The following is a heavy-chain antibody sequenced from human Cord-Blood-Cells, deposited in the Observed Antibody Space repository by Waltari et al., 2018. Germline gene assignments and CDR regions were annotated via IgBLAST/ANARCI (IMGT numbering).Heavy chain of an antibody. CDR2: FDPEDGET. CDR3: ATFSGGSCYFDY. J-gene: IGHJ4*02. CDR1: GYPLTDFS. D-gene: IGHD2-15*01. V-gene: IGHV1-24*01. Sequence: QVQLVPSGAEVKKPGASVQVSCKVSGYPLTDFSMHRVRKAPGKGLGWMGGFDPEDGETIYAQKFQGRVTMTEDTSTDTAYMELSSLRSEDTAVYYCATFSGGSCYFDYWGQGTLVTVSS.